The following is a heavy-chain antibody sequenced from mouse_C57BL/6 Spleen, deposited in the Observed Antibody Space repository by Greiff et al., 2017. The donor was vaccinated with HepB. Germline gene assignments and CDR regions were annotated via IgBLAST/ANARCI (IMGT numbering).Heavy chain of an antibody. J-gene: IGHJ3*01. CDR2: IRLKSDNYAT. V-gene: IGHV6-3*01. CDR3: TPGTDWFAY. Sequence: EVQVEESGGGLVQPGGSMKLSCVASGFTFSNYWMNWVRQSPEKGLEWVAQIRLKSDNYATHYAESVKGRFTISRDDSKSSVYLQMNNLRAEDTGIYYCTPGTDWFAYWGQGTLVTVSA. D-gene: IGHD4-1*01. CDR1: GFTFSNYW.